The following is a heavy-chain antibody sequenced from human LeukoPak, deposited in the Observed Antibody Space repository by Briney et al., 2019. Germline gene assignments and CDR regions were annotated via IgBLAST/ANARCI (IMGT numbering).Heavy chain of an antibody. Sequence: PGGSLRLSCAASGFTFSSYAMSWVRQAPGKGLEWVSAISGSGGSTYYADSVKGRFTISGDNSKNTLYLQMNSLRAEDTAVYYCAKAQQWLPNVFDYWGQGTPVTVPS. V-gene: IGHV3-23*01. CDR3: AKAQQWLPNVFDY. CDR1: GFTFSSYA. D-gene: IGHD6-19*01. J-gene: IGHJ4*02. CDR2: ISGSGGST.